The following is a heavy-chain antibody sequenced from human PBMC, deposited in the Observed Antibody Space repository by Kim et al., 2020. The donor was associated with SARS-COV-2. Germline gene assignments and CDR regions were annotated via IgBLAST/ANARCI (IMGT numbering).Heavy chain of an antibody. CDR3: ARGDYGDRGYYFDY. J-gene: IGHJ4*02. D-gene: IGHD4-17*01. CDR1: GGSFSGYY. Sequence: SETLSLTCAVYGGSFSGYYWSWIRQPPGKGLEWIGEINHSGSTNYNPSLKSRVTISVDTSKNQFSLKLSSVTAADTAVYYCARGDYGDRGYYFDYWGQGTLVTVSS. CDR2: INHSGST. V-gene: IGHV4-34*01.